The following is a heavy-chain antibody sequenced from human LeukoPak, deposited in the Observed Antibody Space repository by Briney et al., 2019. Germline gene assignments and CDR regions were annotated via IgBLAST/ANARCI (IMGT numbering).Heavy chain of an antibody. D-gene: IGHD4-17*01. V-gene: IGHV4-59*01. CDR2: IYYSGTT. J-gene: IGHJ5*02. CDR1: GASISSSY. CDR3: VRSKSGTYGWFDP. Sequence: SETLSLTCTVSGASISSSYWTWIRQPPGKGLEWIGYIYYSGTTNYNPSLKSRVTISVDMSRNQFSLKVSSVTAADTAVYYCVRSKSGTYGWFDPWGQGTLVTVSS.